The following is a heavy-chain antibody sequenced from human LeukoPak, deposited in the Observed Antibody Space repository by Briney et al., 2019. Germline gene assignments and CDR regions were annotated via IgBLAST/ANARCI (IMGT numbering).Heavy chain of an antibody. CDR1: GGSFSGYY. J-gene: IGHJ5*02. D-gene: IGHD2-2*01. Sequence: SETLSLTCAVYGGSFSGYYWSWIRQPPGKRLEWIGEINHSGSTNYNPSLKSRVTISVDTSKNQFSLKLSSVTAADTAVYYCASGLRYCSSTSCLNWFDPWGQGTLVTVSS. CDR3: ASGLRYCSSTSCLNWFDP. CDR2: INHSGST. V-gene: IGHV4-34*01.